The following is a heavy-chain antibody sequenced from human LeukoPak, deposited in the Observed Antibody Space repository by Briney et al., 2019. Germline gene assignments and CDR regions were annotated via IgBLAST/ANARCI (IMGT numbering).Heavy chain of an antibody. D-gene: IGHD1-1*01. Sequence: SVKVSCKASGFTFTSSAVQWVRQARGQGLEWIGWIVVGSGNTNYAQKFQEGVTINRDMSTSTAYMELSSLRSEDTAVYYCATDDVTTGTKTALGYWGQGTLVTVSS. J-gene: IGHJ4*02. CDR3: ATDDVTTGTKTALGY. CDR1: GFTFTSSA. V-gene: IGHV1-58*01. CDR2: IVVGSGNT.